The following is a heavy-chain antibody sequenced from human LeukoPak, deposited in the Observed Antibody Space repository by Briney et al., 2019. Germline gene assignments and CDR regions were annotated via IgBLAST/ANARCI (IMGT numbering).Heavy chain of an antibody. Sequence: GASVKVSCKASGYTFTSYGISWVRQAPGQGLEWMGWISAYNGNTNYAQKLQGRVTMTTDTSTSTAYMELRSLSSDDTAVYYCARDLRPELAAAGYNWFDPWGQGTLVTVSS. CDR2: ISAYNGNT. J-gene: IGHJ5*02. D-gene: IGHD6-13*01. V-gene: IGHV1-18*01. CDR1: GYTFTSYG. CDR3: ARDLRPELAAAGYNWFDP.